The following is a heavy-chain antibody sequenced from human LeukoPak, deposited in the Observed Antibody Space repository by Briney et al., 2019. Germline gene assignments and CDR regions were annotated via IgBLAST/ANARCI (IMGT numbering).Heavy chain of an antibody. V-gene: IGHV3-48*04. Sequence: GGSLRLSCAASGFSFSSYSMNWVRQAPGKGLEWVSYISHTGSTMSYADSVKGRFTISRDNARNSLYLQMNSLRAEDSALYYCARESEDGDYVLGYWGQGTLVTVSS. CDR3: ARESEDGDYVLGY. J-gene: IGHJ4*02. CDR2: ISHTGSTM. CDR1: GFSFSSYS. D-gene: IGHD4-17*01.